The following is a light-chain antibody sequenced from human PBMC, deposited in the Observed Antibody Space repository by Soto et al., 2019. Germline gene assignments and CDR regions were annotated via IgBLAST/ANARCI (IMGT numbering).Light chain of an antibody. CDR3: QSYDSSMSGYV. J-gene: IGLJ1*01. Sequence: QSGLTEPPSVSWAPGQRFTISFTRSISNIGAGYDFQWYQQLPGTVAKLLIYSNTNLPSGFPDRFSGSKSGTSASLEITGLKAEDEADYYCQSYDSSMSGYVFGTGTKVTVL. CDR1: ISNIGAGYD. CDR2: SNT. V-gene: IGLV1-40*01.